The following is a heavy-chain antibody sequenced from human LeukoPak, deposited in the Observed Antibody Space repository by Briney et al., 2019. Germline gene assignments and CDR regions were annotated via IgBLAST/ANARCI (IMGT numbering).Heavy chain of an antibody. J-gene: IGHJ4*02. D-gene: IGHD7-27*01. CDR1: GFTFSDYS. CDR2: ISSSSSTI. Sequence: PGGTLRLSCAASGFTFSDYSMNWVRQAPGKGLEWVSYISSSSSTIYYADSVRGRFTISRDNAKKSLYLRMNSLRVEDTAVYYCARDPPNWGFGYWGQGTLVTVSS. CDR3: ARDPPNWGFGY. V-gene: IGHV3-48*01.